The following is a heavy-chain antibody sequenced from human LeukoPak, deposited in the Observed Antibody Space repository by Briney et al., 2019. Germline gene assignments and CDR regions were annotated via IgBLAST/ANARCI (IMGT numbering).Heavy chain of an antibody. CDR1: GGSISNYY. V-gene: IGHV4-59*12. Sequence: PSETLSLTCTVSGGSISNYYWSWIRQPPGKGLEWIGHIYYTGGTNSNPSLKSRVTISVDTSKNRFSLNLSSVTAADTAVYYCARDLNSGGLAGGDIWGQGTMVTVSS. J-gene: IGHJ3*02. D-gene: IGHD6-19*01. CDR3: ARDLNSGGLAGGDI. CDR2: IYYTGGT.